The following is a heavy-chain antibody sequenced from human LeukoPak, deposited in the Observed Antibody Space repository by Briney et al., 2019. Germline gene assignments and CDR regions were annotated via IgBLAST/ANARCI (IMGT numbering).Heavy chain of an antibody. Sequence: GGSLRLSCAASGFTFSSYWMHWVRQAPGKGLVWVSCINSDGSSTSYADSVKGRFTISRDNAKNTLYLQMNSLRAEDTAVYYCASYCSSTSCKGEIYYYYMEVWGKGTTVTVSS. D-gene: IGHD2-2*01. V-gene: IGHV3-74*01. CDR3: ASYCSSTSCKGEIYYYYMEV. CDR2: INSDGSST. J-gene: IGHJ6*03. CDR1: GFTFSSYW.